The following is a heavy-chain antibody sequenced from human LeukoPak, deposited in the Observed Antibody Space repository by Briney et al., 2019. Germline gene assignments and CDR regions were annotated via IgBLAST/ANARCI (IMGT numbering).Heavy chain of an antibody. J-gene: IGHJ4*02. D-gene: IGHD3-10*01. CDR2: IYHRGSA. V-gene: IGHV4-59*01. CDR1: GGSISSYY. Sequence: SETLSLTCTVSGGSISSYYWTWIRQPPGKGLEWIEYIYHRGSANYNPSLKSRVTISVDTSKNQFSLTLSSVTAADAAVCYCARAGDYYVSGSYLGYWGQGTLVTVSS. CDR3: ARAGDYYVSGSYLGY.